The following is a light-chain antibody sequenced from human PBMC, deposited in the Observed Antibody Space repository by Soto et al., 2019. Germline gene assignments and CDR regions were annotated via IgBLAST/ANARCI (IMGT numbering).Light chain of an antibody. CDR2: WAS. V-gene: IGKV4-1*01. J-gene: IGKJ3*01. Sequence: DIVMTQSPDSLAVALGERATINCKSSQSVLYSPNNKNYLAWYQKKPGQPPKLLIYWASTRESGVPDRFSGSGSGTDFALKISSLQAEDVAVYYCQKYYSTPFTIGPGTKVDIK. CDR1: QSVLYSPNNKNY. CDR3: QKYYSTPFT.